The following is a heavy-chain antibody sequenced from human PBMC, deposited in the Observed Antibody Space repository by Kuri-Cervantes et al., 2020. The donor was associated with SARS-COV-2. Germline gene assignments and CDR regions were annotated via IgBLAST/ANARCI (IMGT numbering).Heavy chain of an antibody. CDR1: GFTFSDYY. J-gene: IGHJ4*02. CDR3: ARDALTPGRWYYYDSSGYYDY. D-gene: IGHD3-22*01. Sequence: GGSLRLSCAASGFTFSDYYMSWIRQAPGKGLEWVSSISSSSSYIYYADSVKGRFTISRDNAKNSLYLQMNSLRAEDTAVYYCARDALTPGRWYYYDSSGYYDYWGQGTLVTVSS. V-gene: IGHV3-11*06. CDR2: ISSSSSYI.